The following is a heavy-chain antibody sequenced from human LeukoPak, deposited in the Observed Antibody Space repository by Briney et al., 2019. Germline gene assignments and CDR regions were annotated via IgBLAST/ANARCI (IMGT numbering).Heavy chain of an antibody. CDR3: ARVLKTLSSRYYGSGRDYYYMDV. J-gene: IGHJ6*03. CDR2: INHSGST. D-gene: IGHD3-10*01. V-gene: IGHV4-34*01. CDR1: GGSFSDYY. Sequence: SETLSLTCVVYGGSFSDYYWSWIRQPPGKGLEWIGEINHSGSTNYNPSLKSRVTISVDTSKNQFSLKLSSVTAADTAVYYCARVLKTLSSRYYGSGRDYYYMDVWGKGTTVTVSS.